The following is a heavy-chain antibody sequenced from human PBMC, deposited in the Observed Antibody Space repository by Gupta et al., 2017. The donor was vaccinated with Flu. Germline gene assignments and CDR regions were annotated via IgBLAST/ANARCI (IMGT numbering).Heavy chain of an antibody. Sequence: SGGNFSTYASSWLRQAPGHGLEWMGGIIPFYGAPNYARRFQDRVTITADDSTGTVYMDLSSLGSDDTAIYYCARSKKALEYNCFDPWGHGTLVTVSS. CDR3: ARSKKALEYNCFDP. J-gene: IGHJ5*02. CDR1: GGNFSTYA. V-gene: IGHV1-69*01. D-gene: IGHD3-3*01. CDR2: IIPFYGAP.